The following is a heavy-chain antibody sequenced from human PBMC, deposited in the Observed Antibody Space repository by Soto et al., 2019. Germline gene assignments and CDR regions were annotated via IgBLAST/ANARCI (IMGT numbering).Heavy chain of an antibody. CDR1: GFTFSSYG. J-gene: IGHJ6*02. D-gene: IGHD3-10*01. Sequence: GGSLRLSCAASGFTFSSYGMHWVRQAPGKGLEWVAVIWYDGSNKYYADSVKGRFTISRDNSKNTLYLQMNSLRAEDTAVYYCARDFGYGSGYCAGMDVWGRGTTVTVSS. V-gene: IGHV3-33*01. CDR3: ARDFGYGSGYCAGMDV. CDR2: IWYDGSNK.